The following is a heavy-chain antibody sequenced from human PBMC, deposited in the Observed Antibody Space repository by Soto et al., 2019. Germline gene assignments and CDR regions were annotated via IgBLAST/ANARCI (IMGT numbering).Heavy chain of an antibody. D-gene: IGHD3-22*01. CDR2: IDPSDSYT. J-gene: IGHJ5*02. Sequence: GESLKISCKGSGYSFTSYWISWVRQMPGKGLEWMGRIDPSDSYTNYSPSFQGHVTISADKSISTAYLQWSSLKASDTAMYYCALRTTYYYDSSGPRFDPWGQGTLVTVSS. CDR3: ALRTTYYYDSSGPRFDP. V-gene: IGHV5-10-1*01. CDR1: GYSFTSYW.